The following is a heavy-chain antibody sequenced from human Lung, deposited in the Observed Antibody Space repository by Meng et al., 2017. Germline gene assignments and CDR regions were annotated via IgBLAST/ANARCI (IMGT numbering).Heavy chain of an antibody. Sequence: QVQLQESGPGLVKPSQTLSLTCTVSGVSISRGGYYWSWIRQHPGKGLEWIGYIHDSGSTYYNPSLKSRVTISADTSKNQFSLKLSSVTAADTAVYYCARASYGSGSPLGESWFDPWGQGTLVTVSS. CDR1: GVSISRGGYY. CDR3: ARASYGSGSPLGESWFDP. J-gene: IGHJ5*02. V-gene: IGHV4-31*03. CDR2: IHDSGST. D-gene: IGHD3-10*01.